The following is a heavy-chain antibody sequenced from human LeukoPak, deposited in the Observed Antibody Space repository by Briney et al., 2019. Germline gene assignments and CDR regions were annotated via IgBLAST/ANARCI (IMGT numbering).Heavy chain of an antibody. J-gene: IGHJ4*02. Sequence: SETLSLTCTVSGGSISSSSYYWGWIRQPPGKGLEWIGSIYYSGSTYYNPSLKSRVTISVDTSKNQFSLKLSSVTAADTAVYYCARDGIVGPTNFDYWGQGTLVTVSS. V-gene: IGHV4-39*02. CDR1: GGSISSSSYY. D-gene: IGHD3-22*01. CDR3: ARDGIVGPTNFDY. CDR2: IYYSGST.